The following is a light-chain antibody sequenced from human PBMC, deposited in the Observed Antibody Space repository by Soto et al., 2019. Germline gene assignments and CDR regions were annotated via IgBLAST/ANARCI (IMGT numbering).Light chain of an antibody. CDR3: QHNYGPPA. Sequence: LHRPQSPSSLSASVGDRVTITCRASQTISSPLSWYQQKPGKVPELLIYATSRLQSGVPSRFSGSRSGTDFTLTISSVQPEDFATYYCQHNYGPPAFGQGTRLEIK. J-gene: IGKJ5*01. CDR2: ATS. CDR1: QTISSP. V-gene: IGKV1-39*01.